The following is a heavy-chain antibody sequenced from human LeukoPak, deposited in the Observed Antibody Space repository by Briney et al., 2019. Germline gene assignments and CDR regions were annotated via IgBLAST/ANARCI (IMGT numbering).Heavy chain of an antibody. Sequence: SVKVSCKASGGTFSSYAISWVRQAPGQGLEWMGGIIPIFGTANYAQKFQGRVTITADESTSTAYMELSSLRSEDTAVYYCARKPFMKKPHPLDYWGQGTLVTVSS. V-gene: IGHV1-69*13. CDR2: IIPIFGTA. J-gene: IGHJ4*02. CDR1: GGTFSSYA. D-gene: IGHD3-16*01. CDR3: ARKPFMKKPHPLDY.